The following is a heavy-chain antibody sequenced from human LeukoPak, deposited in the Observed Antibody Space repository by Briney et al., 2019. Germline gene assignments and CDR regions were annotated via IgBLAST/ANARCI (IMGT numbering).Heavy chain of an antibody. CDR3: AREAAVAKRGDSFDY. CDR2: INHGGST. CDR1: GGSFSGYY. V-gene: IGHV4-34*01. J-gene: IGHJ4*02. D-gene: IGHD6-19*01. Sequence: SGTLSLTFAVYGGSFSGYYWSWIRQPPGKGLEWIGEINHGGSTNYNPSLKSRVTISVDTSKNQFSLKLSSVTAAETVVYYCAREAAVAKRGDSFDYWGQGTLVTVSS.